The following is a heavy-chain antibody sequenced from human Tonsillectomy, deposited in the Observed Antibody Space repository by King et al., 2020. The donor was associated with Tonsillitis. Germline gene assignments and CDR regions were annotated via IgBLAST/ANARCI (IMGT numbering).Heavy chain of an antibody. D-gene: IGHD3-22*01. V-gene: IGHV3-30*18. Sequence: VQLVESGGGVVQPGRSLRLSCAASGFTFSSYGLHWVRQAPGKGLERVAVISYDGSNKYYADSVRGRLTIYRDNSKNTLYLQMNRLRAEDAAVYYCAKDVYYYESSGYLDYWGQGTLVTVSS. CDR1: GFTFSSYG. J-gene: IGHJ4*02. CDR2: ISYDGSNK. CDR3: AKDVYYYESSGYLDY.